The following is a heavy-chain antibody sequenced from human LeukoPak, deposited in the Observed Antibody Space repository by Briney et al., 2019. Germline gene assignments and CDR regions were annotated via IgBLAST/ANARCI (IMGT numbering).Heavy chain of an antibody. V-gene: IGHV3-30*18. J-gene: IGHJ5*02. CDR1: GFTFSSYG. CDR3: AKSPMRDSSGWTNWFDP. Sequence: GGSLRLSCAASGFTFSSYGMHWVRQAPGKGLEWVAVISYDGSNKYYADSVKGRFTISRDNSKNTLYLQMNSLRAEDTAVYYCAKSPMRDSSGWTNWFDPWGQGTLVTVSS. CDR2: ISYDGSNK. D-gene: IGHD6-19*01.